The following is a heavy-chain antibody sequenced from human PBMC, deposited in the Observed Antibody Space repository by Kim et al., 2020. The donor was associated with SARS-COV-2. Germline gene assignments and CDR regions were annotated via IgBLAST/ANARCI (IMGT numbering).Heavy chain of an antibody. CDR2: INHSGST. D-gene: IGHD3-3*01. Sequence: SETLSLTCAVYGGSFSGYYWSWIRQPPGKWLEWIGEINHSGSTNYNPSLKSRVTISVDTSKNQFSLKLSSVTAADTAVYYCARSGVLERFYYYYYMDVWG. V-gene: IGHV4-34*01. CDR1: GGSFSGYY. CDR3: ARSGVLERFYYYYYMDV. J-gene: IGHJ6*03.